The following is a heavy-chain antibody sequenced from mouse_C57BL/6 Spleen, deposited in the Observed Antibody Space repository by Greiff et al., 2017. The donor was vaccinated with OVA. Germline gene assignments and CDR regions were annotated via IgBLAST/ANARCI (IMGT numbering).Heavy chain of an antibody. J-gene: IGHJ3*01. CDR1: GYTFTSYW. Sequence: QVQLQQSGAELVMPGASVKLSCKASGYTFTSYWMHWVKQRPGQGLEWIGEIDPSDSYTNYNQKFKGKSTLTVDKSSSTAYLQLSSLTSEDSAVYYCARGTWFAYWGQGTLVTVSA. CDR2: IDPSDSYT. CDR3: ARGTWFAY. V-gene: IGHV1-69*01.